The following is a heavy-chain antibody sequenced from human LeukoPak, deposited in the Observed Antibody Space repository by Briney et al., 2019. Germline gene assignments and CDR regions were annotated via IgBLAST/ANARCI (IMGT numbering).Heavy chain of an antibody. CDR2: ISSSSSYI. D-gene: IGHD6-19*01. CDR3: AKDSGSGWWGYYFDY. V-gene: IGHV3-21*04. J-gene: IGHJ4*02. CDR1: GFTFSSYS. Sequence: GGSLRLSCAASGFTFSSYSMNWVRQAPGKGLEWVSSISSSSSYIYYADSVKGRFTISRDNAKNTLYLQMNSLRAEDTAVYYCAKDSGSGWWGYYFDYWGQGTLVTVSS.